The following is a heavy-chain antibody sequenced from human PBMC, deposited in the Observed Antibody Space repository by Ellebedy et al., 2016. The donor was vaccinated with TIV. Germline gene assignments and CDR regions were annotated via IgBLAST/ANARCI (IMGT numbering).Heavy chain of an antibody. CDR2: FDPEEGET. D-gene: IGHD3-22*01. J-gene: IGHJ5*02. CDR1: GYTLTELS. CDR3: ARLSRVYDSSGYNWFDP. V-gene: IGHV1-24*01. Sequence: AASVKVSCNVSGYTLTELSMHWVRQAPGKGLEWMGGFDPEEGETIYAQKFQGTVTMTEDTSTDTAYMELSSLRSDDTAGYYCARLSRVYDSSGYNWFDPWGQGTLVTVSS.